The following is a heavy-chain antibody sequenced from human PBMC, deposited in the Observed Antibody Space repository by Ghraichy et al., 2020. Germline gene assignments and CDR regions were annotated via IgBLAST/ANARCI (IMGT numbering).Heavy chain of an antibody. CDR1: GGSISSGGYS. Sequence: SETRSLTCAVSGGSISSGGYSWSWIRQPPGKGLEWIGYIYHSGSTYYNPSLKSRVTISVDRSKNQFSLKLSSVTAADTAVYYCASRVAAAGLYYYYMDVWGKGTTVTVSS. CDR2: IYHSGST. CDR3: ASRVAAAGLYYYYMDV. V-gene: IGHV4-30-2*01. J-gene: IGHJ6*03. D-gene: IGHD6-13*01.